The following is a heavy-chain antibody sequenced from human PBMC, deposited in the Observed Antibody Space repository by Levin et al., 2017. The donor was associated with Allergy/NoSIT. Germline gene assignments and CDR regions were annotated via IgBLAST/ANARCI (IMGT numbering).Heavy chain of an antibody. V-gene: IGHV3-72*01. CDR2: IRNKANRYTT. D-gene: IGHD3-16*02. CDR1: GFTFSDHY. J-gene: IGHJ4*02. Sequence: GGSLRLSCAASGFTFSDHYMDWVRQAPGKGLEWVGRIRNKANRYTTEYAASLEGRFSVSRDDSKNSLYLQINSLRIEETAIYYCTRRRHTHGIDYWGQGTLVTVSS. CDR3: TRRRHTHGIDY.